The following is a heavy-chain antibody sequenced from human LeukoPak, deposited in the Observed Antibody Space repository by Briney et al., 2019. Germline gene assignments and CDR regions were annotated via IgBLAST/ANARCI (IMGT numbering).Heavy chain of an antibody. Sequence: PSETLSLTCTASGGSISSYYWSWIRQPPGKGLEWIGYIYYSGSTNYNPSLKSRVTISVDTSKNQFSLRLSSVTAADTAVYYCARRKGDTAMVTFDYWGQGTLVTVSS. D-gene: IGHD5-18*01. V-gene: IGHV4-59*08. J-gene: IGHJ4*02. CDR3: ARRKGDTAMVTFDY. CDR1: GGSISSYY. CDR2: IYYSGST.